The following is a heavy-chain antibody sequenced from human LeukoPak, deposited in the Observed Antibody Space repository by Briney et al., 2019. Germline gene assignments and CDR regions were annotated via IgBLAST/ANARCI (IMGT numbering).Heavy chain of an antibody. Sequence: GGSLRLSCAASGFTFSTYVMSWVRQAPGKGLEWVSAISGSGGSTYYADSVKGRFTISRDNSKNTLYLQMNSLGADDTAVYYCAKGDWRYFDYWGQGTLVTVSS. CDR2: ISGSGGST. D-gene: IGHD3/OR15-3a*01. V-gene: IGHV3-23*01. CDR1: GFTFSTYV. CDR3: AKGDWRYFDY. J-gene: IGHJ4*02.